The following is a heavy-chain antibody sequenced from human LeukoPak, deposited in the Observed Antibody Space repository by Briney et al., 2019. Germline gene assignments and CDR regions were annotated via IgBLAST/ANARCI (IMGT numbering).Heavy chain of an antibody. Sequence: ASVKVSCKSSGYTFTTYGITWVRQAPGQGLEWMGWISTYNGNTNYAQKFQGRVTMTRDTSITTAYMELSRLRSDDTAMYYSVWGTSNACHIWGQGTMVTVSS. V-gene: IGHV1-18*01. CDR2: ISTYNGNT. CDR1: GYTFTTYG. J-gene: IGHJ3*02. CDR3: VWGTSNACHI. D-gene: IGHD3-16*01.